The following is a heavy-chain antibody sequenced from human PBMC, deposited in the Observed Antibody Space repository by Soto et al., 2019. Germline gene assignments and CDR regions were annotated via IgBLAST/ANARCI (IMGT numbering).Heavy chain of an antibody. D-gene: IGHD6-13*01. Sequence: GGSLRLSCAASGFTFSSYAMSWVRQAPGKGLEWVSAISGSGGSTYYADSVKGRFTISRDNSKNTLYLQMNSLRAEDTAVYYCAKDRKQLVRHNYYMDVWGKGTTVTVSS. V-gene: IGHV3-23*01. CDR1: GFTFSSYA. J-gene: IGHJ6*03. CDR3: AKDRKQLVRHNYYMDV. CDR2: ISGSGGST.